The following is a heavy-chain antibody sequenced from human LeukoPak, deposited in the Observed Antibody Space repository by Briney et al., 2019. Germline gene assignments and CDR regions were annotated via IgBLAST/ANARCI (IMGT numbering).Heavy chain of an antibody. J-gene: IGHJ4*02. CDR1: GYTFTSYA. Sequence: ASVKVSCKASGYTFTSYAMHWVRQAPGQRLEWMGWINAGNGNTKYSQKFQGRVTITRDTSASTAYMELSSLRSEDTAVYYCARSPGYSSSWYGRYYFDYWGQGTLVTVSS. V-gene: IGHV1-3*01. CDR3: ARSPGYSSSWYGRYYFDY. D-gene: IGHD6-13*01. CDR2: INAGNGNT.